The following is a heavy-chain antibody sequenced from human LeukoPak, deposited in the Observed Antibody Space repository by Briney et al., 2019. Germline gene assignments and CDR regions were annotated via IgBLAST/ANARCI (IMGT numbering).Heavy chain of an antibody. CDR1: GGSISSYY. D-gene: IGHD1-26*01. V-gene: IGHV4-59*12. CDR2: IYYSGST. CDR3: AREVGAHLFDY. J-gene: IGHJ4*02. Sequence: SETLSLTCTVSGGSISSYYWSWIRQPPGKGLEWIGYIYYSGSTNYNPSLKSRVTISVDTSKNQFSLKLSSVTAADTAVYYCAREVGAHLFDYWGQGTLVTVSS.